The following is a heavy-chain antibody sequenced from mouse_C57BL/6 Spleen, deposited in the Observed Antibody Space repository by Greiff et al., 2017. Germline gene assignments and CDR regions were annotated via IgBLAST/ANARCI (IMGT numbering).Heavy chain of an antibody. J-gene: IGHJ2*01. CDR3: ARRENFDY. CDR2: INPSSGYT. CDR1: GYTFTSYT. Sequence: SGAELARPGASVKMSCTASGYTFTSYTMHWVKQRPGQGLEWIGYINPSSGYTKYNQKFKDKATLTADKSSSTAYMQLSSLTSEDSAVYYCARRENFDYWGQGTTLTVSS. V-gene: IGHV1-4*01.